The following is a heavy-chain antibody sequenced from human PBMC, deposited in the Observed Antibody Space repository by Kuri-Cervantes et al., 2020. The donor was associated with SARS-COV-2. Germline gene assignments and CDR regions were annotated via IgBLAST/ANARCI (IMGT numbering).Heavy chain of an antibody. CDR1: GGTFSSYA. J-gene: IGHJ5*02. CDR2: IIPILGIA. CDR3: AREDCSSTSCYTDNWFDP. Sequence: SVKVSCKASGGTFSSYAISWVRQAPGQGLEWMGRIIPILGIANYAQKFQGRVTITADKSTSTAYMELSSLRSGDTAVYYCAREDCSSTSCYTDNWFDPWGQGTLVTVSS. D-gene: IGHD2-2*02. V-gene: IGHV1-69*04.